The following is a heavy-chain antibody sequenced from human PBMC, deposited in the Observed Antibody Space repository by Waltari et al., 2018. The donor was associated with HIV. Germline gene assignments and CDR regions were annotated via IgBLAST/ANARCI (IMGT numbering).Heavy chain of an antibody. V-gene: IGHV4-31*03. CDR2: ISHSGSI. D-gene: IGHD2-15*01. CDR1: GAFISSGGYY. CDR3: ASRSGGSRRPFDY. Sequence: QVYLQESGPGLVKPSQTLSLTCTVSGAFISSGGYYWNWIRQHPGKGLEWIGYISHSGSIYYNPSLKSRVTISIDTSKNQFSLKLTSVTAADTAVFYCASRSGGSRRPFDYWGQGTLVTVSS. J-gene: IGHJ4*02.